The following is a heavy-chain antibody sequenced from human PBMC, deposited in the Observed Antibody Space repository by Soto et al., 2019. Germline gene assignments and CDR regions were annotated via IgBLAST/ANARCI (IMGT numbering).Heavy chain of an antibody. Sequence: GASVKVSCKASGGTFSSYAISWVRQAPGQGLEWMGGIIPIFGTANYAQKFQGRVTITADESTSTAYMELSSLRSEDTAVYYCAICRDGYNYVEKYCIFDYWGQGTLVTVSS. V-gene: IGHV1-69*13. D-gene: IGHD5-12*01. CDR3: AICRDGYNYVEKYCIFDY. CDR2: IIPIFGTA. J-gene: IGHJ4*02. CDR1: GGTFSSYA.